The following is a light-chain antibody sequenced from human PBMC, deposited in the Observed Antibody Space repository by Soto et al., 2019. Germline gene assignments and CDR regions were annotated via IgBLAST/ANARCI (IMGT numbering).Light chain of an antibody. CDR2: KAS. J-gene: IGKJ1*01. V-gene: IGKV1-5*03. Sequence: DIQMTHSPSTLSGSVGDRVTITCRASQTISSWLAWYQQKPGKAPKLLIYKASTLKSGVPSRFSGSGSGKEFTLTISSLQPDDFATYYCQHYNSYSEAFGHGIKVEIX. CDR1: QTISSW. CDR3: QHYNSYSEA.